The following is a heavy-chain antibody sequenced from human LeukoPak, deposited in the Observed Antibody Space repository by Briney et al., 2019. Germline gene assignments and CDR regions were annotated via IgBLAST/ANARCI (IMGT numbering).Heavy chain of an antibody. J-gene: IGHJ4*02. CDR3: ARDGYSSGWYY. CDR1: GGTFSIYA. V-gene: IGHV1-69*13. CDR2: IIPIFGTA. D-gene: IGHD6-19*01. Sequence: ASVKLSCKASGGTFSIYAISWVRQAPGQGLEWMGGIIPIFGTANYAQKFHGRVTVTADESTSTAYMELSSLRSEDTAVYYCARDGYSSGWYYWGQGTLVTVSS.